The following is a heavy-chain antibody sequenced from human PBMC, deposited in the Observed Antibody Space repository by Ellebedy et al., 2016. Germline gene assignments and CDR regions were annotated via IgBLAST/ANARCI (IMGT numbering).Heavy chain of an antibody. CDR2: IYYSGST. CDR1: GGSISSSSYY. CDR3: ASILLGNDYYDSSDCIDY. V-gene: IGHV4-39*01. D-gene: IGHD3-22*01. J-gene: IGHJ4*02. Sequence: SETLSLTXTVSGGSISSSSYYWGWIRQPPGKGLEWIGSIYYSGSTYYNPSLKSRVTISVDTSKNQFSLKLSSVTAADTAVYYCASILLGNDYYDSSDCIDYWGQGTLVTVSS.